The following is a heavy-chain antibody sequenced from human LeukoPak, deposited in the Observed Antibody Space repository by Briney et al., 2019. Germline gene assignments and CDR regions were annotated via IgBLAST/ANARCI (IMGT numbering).Heavy chain of an antibody. CDR2: INPSGGST. Sequence: ASVKVSCTASGYTFTSYYMHWVRQAPGQGLEWMGIINPSGGSTSYAQKFQGRVTMTRDTSTSTVYMELSSLRSEDTAVYYCAREFVQGDYGLDVWGQGTTVTVSS. J-gene: IGHJ6*02. CDR1: GYTFTSYY. D-gene: IGHD3-10*01. CDR3: AREFVQGDYGLDV. V-gene: IGHV1-46*01.